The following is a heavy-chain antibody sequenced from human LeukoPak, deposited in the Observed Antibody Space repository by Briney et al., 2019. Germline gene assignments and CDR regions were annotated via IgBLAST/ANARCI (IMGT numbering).Heavy chain of an antibody. Sequence: PGGSLRLSCAASGFTFSSYWMSWVRQPPGKGLEWIGEINHSGNTNYNPSLKSRVTMSVDTSKNQFSLKLSSVTAADTAVYYCARRDTYHDFWSNSPLDYWGQGTLVTVSS. D-gene: IGHD3-3*01. CDR2: INHSGNT. CDR3: ARRDTYHDFWSNSPLDY. CDR1: GFTFSSYW. J-gene: IGHJ4*02. V-gene: IGHV4-34*01.